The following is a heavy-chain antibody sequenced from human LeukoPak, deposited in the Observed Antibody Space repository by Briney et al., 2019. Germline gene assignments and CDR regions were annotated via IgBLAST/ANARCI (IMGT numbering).Heavy chain of an antibody. J-gene: IGHJ5*02. V-gene: IGHV3-21*01. CDR1: GFTFSSYS. D-gene: IGHD3-22*01. Sequence: GGSLRLSCAASGFTFSSYSMNWVRQAPGKGLEWVSSISSSSSYIYYADSVKGRFTISRDNAKNSLYLQMNSLRAEDTAVYYCARESAVVVTEYNWFDPWGQGTLVTVSS. CDR2: ISSSSSYI. CDR3: ARESAVVVTEYNWFDP.